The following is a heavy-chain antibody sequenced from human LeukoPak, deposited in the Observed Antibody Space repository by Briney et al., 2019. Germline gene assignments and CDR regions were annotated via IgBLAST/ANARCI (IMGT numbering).Heavy chain of an antibody. D-gene: IGHD3-10*01. V-gene: IGHV3-7*03. Sequence: GGSLRLSCAASGFTFSSYWMSWVRQAPVKGLEWVANIKQDGSEKYYVDSVKGRFTISRDNAKNSLYLQMNSLRAEDTAVYYCARGSLWSRGYYYAMDVWGKGTTVTVSS. CDR3: ARGSLWSRGYYYAMDV. J-gene: IGHJ6*04. CDR1: GFTFSSYW. CDR2: IKQDGSEK.